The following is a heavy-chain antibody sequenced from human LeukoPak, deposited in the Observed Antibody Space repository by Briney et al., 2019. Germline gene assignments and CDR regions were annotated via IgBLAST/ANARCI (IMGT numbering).Heavy chain of an antibody. J-gene: IGHJ1*01. CDR1: GGSISSGGYY. Sequence: PSQTLSLTCTVSGGSISSGGYYWSWIRQPPGKGLEWIGYIYHSGSTYYNPSLKSRVTISVDRSKNQFSLKLSSVTAADTAVYYCARARFLEWLLYHPSPYFQHWGQGTLVTVSS. D-gene: IGHD3-3*01. V-gene: IGHV4-30-2*01. CDR2: IYHSGST. CDR3: ARARFLEWLLYHPSPYFQH.